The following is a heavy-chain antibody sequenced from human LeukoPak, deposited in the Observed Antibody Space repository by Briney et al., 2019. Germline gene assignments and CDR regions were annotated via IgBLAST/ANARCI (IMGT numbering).Heavy chain of an antibody. V-gene: IGHV4-34*01. CDR2: INHSGST. J-gene: IGHJ5*02. D-gene: IGHD3-10*01. CDR3: ARTKYYYGSGSYYKGNWFDP. Sequence: SETLSLTCAVYGGSFSGYYWSWIRQPPGKGLEWIGEINHSGSTNYNLSLKSRVTISVDTSKNQFSLKLSSVTAADTAVYYCARTKYYYGSGSYYKGNWFDPWGQGTLVTVSS. CDR1: GGSFSGYY.